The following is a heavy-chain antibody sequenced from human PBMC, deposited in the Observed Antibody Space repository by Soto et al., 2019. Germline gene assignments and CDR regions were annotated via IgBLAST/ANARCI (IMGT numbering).Heavy chain of an antibody. V-gene: IGHV1-18*01. J-gene: IGHJ3*02. Sequence: ASVKVSCKASGYTFTSYGISWVRQAPGQGLEWMGWISAYNGNTNYAQKLQGRVTMTTDTSTSTAYMELRSLRAEDTAVYYCARGLSGYDYDAFDIWGQGTMVTVSS. CDR3: ARGLSGYDYDAFDI. CDR2: ISAYNGNT. D-gene: IGHD5-12*01. CDR1: GYTFTSYG.